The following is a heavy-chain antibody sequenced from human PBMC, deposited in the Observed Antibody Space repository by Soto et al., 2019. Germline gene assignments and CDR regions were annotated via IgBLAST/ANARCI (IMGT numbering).Heavy chain of an antibody. J-gene: IGHJ6*02. CDR3: ARGPEQLANYYYYYGMDV. Sequence: ASVKVSCKASGYTFTSYGISWVRQAPGQGLEWMGWISAYNGNTNYAQKLQGRVTMTTDTSTSTAYMELSSLRSEDTAVYYCARGPEQLANYYYYYGMDVWGQGTTVTVSS. CDR2: ISAYNGNT. D-gene: IGHD6-6*01. V-gene: IGHV1-18*04. CDR1: GYTFTSYG.